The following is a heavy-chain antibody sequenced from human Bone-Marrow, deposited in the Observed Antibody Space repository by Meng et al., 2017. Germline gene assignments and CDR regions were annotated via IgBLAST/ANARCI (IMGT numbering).Heavy chain of an antibody. V-gene: IGHV7-4-1*02. CDR3: ARGGDFDP. J-gene: IGHJ5*02. CDR2: ISTNTGNP. Sequence: QVQLGQSGSELKKPGASVKVSCTASGYTFTTYTINWVRQAHGRGLEWMGWISTNTGNPTYVQGFTGRFVFSLDTSVSTAYLQISSLEAADTAVYYCARGGDFDPWGQGTLVTVSS. CDR1: GYTFTTYT. D-gene: IGHD2/OR15-2a*01.